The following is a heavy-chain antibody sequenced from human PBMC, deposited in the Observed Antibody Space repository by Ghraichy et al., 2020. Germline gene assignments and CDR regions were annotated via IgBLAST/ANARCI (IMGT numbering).Heavy chain of an antibody. CDR2: INPNSGGT. D-gene: IGHD7-27*01. V-gene: IGHV1-2*02. CDR3: ARLGMDV. CDR1: GYTFTGST. Sequence: ASVKVSCKASGYTFTGSTMHWVRHAPGQGLEWMGWINPNSGGTNYAQKFEGRVTMTRDTSISTVYMELIRLTSDDTAVYYCARLGMDVWGQGTTVTVSS. J-gene: IGHJ6*02.